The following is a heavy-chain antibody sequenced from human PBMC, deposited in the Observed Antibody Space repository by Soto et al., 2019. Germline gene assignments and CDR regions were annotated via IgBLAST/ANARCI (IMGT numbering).Heavy chain of an antibody. CDR1: GFSLSTSGVA. CDR3: AHRLTATAFDI. Sequence: QITLKESGPTLVKPTQTLTLTCTFSGFSLSTSGVAVGWSRQPPGKALEWLALIYWDDDKRYSPSMKGRLTITRDTSKNQVVLIMTNMDPEDTATYYCAHRLTATAFDIWGQGTMVTVSS. J-gene: IGHJ3*02. CDR2: IYWDDDK. D-gene: IGHD2-21*02. V-gene: IGHV2-5*02.